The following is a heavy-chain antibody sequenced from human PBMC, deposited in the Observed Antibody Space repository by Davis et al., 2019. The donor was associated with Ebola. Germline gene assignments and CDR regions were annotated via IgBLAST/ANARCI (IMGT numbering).Heavy chain of an antibody. D-gene: IGHD2-2*01. J-gene: IGHJ4*02. Sequence: GESLKISCAASGFTFSGSAMHWVRQASGKGLEWVGRIRSKANSYATAYAASVKDRFTISRDDSKNTAYLQMNSLKTEDTAVYYCSADDYWGQGTLVTVSS. CDR3: SADDY. CDR2: IRSKANSYAT. CDR1: GFTFSGSA. V-gene: IGHV3-73*01.